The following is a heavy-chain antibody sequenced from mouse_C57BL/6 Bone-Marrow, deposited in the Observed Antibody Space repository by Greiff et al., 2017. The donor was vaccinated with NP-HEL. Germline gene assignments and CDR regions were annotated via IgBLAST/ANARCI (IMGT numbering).Heavy chain of an antibody. Sequence: EVKLVESGGGLVKPGGSLKLSCAASGFTFSSYAMSWVRQTPEKRLEWVATISDGGSYTYYPDNVKGRFTISRDNAKNNLYLQMSHLKSEDTAMYYCARDRAPDWGKGTLVTVAA. V-gene: IGHV5-4*01. CDR1: GFTFSSYA. CDR3: ARDRAPD. J-gene: IGHJ3*01. D-gene: IGHD3-1*01. CDR2: ISDGGSYT.